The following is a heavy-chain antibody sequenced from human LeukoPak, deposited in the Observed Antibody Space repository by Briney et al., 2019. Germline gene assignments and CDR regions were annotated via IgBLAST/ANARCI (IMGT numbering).Heavy chain of an antibody. D-gene: IGHD1-26*01. CDR2: IKQDGSEK. J-gene: IGHJ4*02. CDR1: GFTFSSYW. Sequence: GGSLRLSCAASGFTFSSYWMGWVRQAPGKGLEWVANIKQDGSEKYYVDSVKGRFTISRDNAKNSLYLQMNSLRAEDTAVYYCARVSVAGSYSGDYWGQGTLVTVSS. V-gene: IGHV3-7*01. CDR3: ARVSVAGSYSGDY.